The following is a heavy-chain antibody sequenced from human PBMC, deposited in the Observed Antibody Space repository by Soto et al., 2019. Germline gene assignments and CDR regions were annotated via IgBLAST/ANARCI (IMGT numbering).Heavy chain of an antibody. CDR2: ISWNSNSI. CDR1: GFIFDDYA. J-gene: IGHJ4*02. CDR3: VKDSEQLWYLWGYFEH. V-gene: IGHV3-9*01. D-gene: IGHD3-16*01. Sequence: GGSLRLSCAGSGFIFDDYAMHWVRQAPGKGLEWVSGISWNSNSIGYADSVKGRFTISRDNAKKSLYLEMNSLRAEDTALYYCVKDSEQLWYLWGYFEHWGQGTLVTVSS.